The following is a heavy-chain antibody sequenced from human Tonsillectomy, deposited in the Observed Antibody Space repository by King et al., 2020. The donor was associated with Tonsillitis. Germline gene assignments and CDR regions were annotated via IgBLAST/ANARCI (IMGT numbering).Heavy chain of an antibody. D-gene: IGHD3-22*01. CDR1: GFTFSNAW. Sequence: VQLVGSGGGLVKPGGSLRLSCAASGFTFSNAWMSWVRQAPGKGLEWVGRIKSKTDGGTTDYAAPVKGRFTISRDDSKNTLYLQMNSLKTEDTAVYYCTTGLSYYYDSSGYYYADFDYWGQGTLVTVSS. V-gene: IGHV3-15*01. J-gene: IGHJ4*02. CDR3: TTGLSYYYDSSGYYYADFDY. CDR2: IKSKTDGGTT.